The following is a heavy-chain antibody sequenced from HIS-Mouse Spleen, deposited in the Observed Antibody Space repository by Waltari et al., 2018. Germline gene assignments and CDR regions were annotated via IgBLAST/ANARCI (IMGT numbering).Heavy chain of an antibody. Sequence: QVQLQESGPGLVKPSETLSLTCTVSGYSISSGYYWGWIRQPPGKGLEWIGSSDHSGSNYYNPSLKSAVTISVDTSKNQFSLKLSSVTAADTAVYYCARALEYSSSWYYYYYGMDVWGQGTTVTVSS. D-gene: IGHD6-13*01. V-gene: IGHV4-38-2*02. CDR3: ARALEYSSSWYYYYYGMDV. CDR1: GYSISSGYY. J-gene: IGHJ6*02. CDR2: SDHSGSN.